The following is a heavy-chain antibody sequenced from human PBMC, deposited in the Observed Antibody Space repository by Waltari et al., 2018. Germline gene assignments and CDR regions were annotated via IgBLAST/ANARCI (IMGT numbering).Heavy chain of an antibody. CDR2: ISWDGGST. CDR3: AREDPRYWYFDL. V-gene: IGHV3-43D*03. J-gene: IGHJ2*01. Sequence: EVQLVESGGVVVQPGGSLRLSCAASGFTFDDYAMHWVRQAPGKGLEWVSLISWDGGSTYYADSVKGRFTISRDNSKNSLYLQMNSLRAEDTALYYCAREDPRYWYFDLWGRGTLVTVSS. CDR1: GFTFDDYA.